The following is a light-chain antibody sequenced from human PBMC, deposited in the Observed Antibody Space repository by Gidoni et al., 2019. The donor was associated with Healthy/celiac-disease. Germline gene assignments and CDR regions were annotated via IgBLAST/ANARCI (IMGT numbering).Light chain of an antibody. J-gene: IGKJ2*01. Sequence: DIQMTQSPSTLSASVGDRVTITCRASQSISSWLAWYQQKPGKAPKLLIYKASSLESGVPSRFSGSGSGTEFTLTISSLQPDDFATYYCQQYNSYHYTFGQXIKLEIK. CDR2: KAS. CDR3: QQYNSYHYT. CDR1: QSISSW. V-gene: IGKV1-5*03.